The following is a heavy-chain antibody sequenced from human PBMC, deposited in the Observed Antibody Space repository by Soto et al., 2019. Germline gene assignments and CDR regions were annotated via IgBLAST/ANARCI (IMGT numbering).Heavy chain of an antibody. V-gene: IGHV3-48*01. CDR3: ARDNVELHPNRSY. CDR2: ISSSSSTI. D-gene: IGHD1-7*01. CDR1: GFTFSSYS. Sequence: HPGGSLRLSCAASGFTFSSYSMNWVRQAPGKGLEWVSYISSSSSTIYYADSVKGRFTISRDNAKNSLYLQMNSLRAEDTAVYYCARDNVELHPNRSYWGQRTLVTVSS. J-gene: IGHJ4*02.